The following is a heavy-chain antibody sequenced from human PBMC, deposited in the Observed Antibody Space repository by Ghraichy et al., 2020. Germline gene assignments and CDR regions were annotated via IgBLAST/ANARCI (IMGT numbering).Heavy chain of an antibody. J-gene: IGHJ4*01. CDR3: ARSGGSGSFYLTYHFDY. CDR1: GFTFSSYS. V-gene: IGHV3-21*01. Sequence: GGSLRLSCAASGFTFSSYSMTWVRQSPGKGLEWVSSISTTSSFIKYADSVKGRFTISRDYAKTSLYLQMTSLRAEDTAVYYCARSGGSGSFYLTYHFDYWGHGTLVTVSS. D-gene: IGHD3-10*01. CDR2: ISTTSSFI.